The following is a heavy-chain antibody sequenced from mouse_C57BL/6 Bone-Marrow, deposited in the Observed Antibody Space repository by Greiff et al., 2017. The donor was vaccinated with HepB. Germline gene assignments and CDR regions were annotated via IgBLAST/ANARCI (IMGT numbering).Heavy chain of an antibody. CDR2: INPGSGGT. CDR3: ARGRLFTTVVARDYYAMDY. V-gene: IGHV1-54*01. J-gene: IGHJ4*01. CDR1: GYAFTNYL. Sequence: VQLQESGAELVRPGTSVKVSCKASGYAFTNYLIEWVKQRPGQGLEWIGVINPGSGGTNYNEKFKGKATLPADKSSSTAYMQLSSLTSEDSAVYFCARGRLFTTVVARDYYAMDYWGQGTSVTVSS. D-gene: IGHD1-1*01.